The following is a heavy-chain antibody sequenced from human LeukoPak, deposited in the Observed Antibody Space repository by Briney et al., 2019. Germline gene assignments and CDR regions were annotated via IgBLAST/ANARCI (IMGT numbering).Heavy chain of an antibody. CDR2: INPNSGGT. Sequence: ASVKVSCKASGGTFSSYAISWVRQAPGQGLEWMGWINPNSGGTNYAQKFQGRVTMTRDTSISTAYMELSRLRSDDTAVYYCARDYDSSGLDYWGQGTLVTVSS. CDR1: GGTFSSYA. J-gene: IGHJ4*02. D-gene: IGHD3-22*01. V-gene: IGHV1-2*02. CDR3: ARDYDSSGLDY.